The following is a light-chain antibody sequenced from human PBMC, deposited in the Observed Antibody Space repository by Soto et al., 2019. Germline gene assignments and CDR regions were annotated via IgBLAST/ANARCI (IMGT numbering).Light chain of an antibody. CDR2: DAS. Sequence: EIVLTQSPDILSVSPGERATLSCRASQSIRTFLAWYHHRPGQAPRLLIYDASDRATGIPARFSGSGSGTDFTLTISSLEPEDSAFYYCQQRDNWPQTFGQGT. V-gene: IGKV3-11*01. J-gene: IGKJ1*01. CDR1: QSIRTF. CDR3: QQRDNWPQT.